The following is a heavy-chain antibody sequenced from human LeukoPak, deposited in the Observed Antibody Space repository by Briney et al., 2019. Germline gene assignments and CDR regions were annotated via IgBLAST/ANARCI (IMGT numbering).Heavy chain of an antibody. V-gene: IGHV3-23*01. CDR1: GFTFSSFA. D-gene: IGHD6-13*01. CDR2: ISGDGGAT. CDR3: AKAPGIAAAGRMDV. Sequence: GGSLRLSCAASGFTFSSFAMNWVRQAPGKGLEWVSTISGDGGATYYADSVKGRFTISRDNSKNTLYLQMNSLRAEDTAVYYCAKAPGIAAAGRMDVWGQGTTVTVSS. J-gene: IGHJ6*02.